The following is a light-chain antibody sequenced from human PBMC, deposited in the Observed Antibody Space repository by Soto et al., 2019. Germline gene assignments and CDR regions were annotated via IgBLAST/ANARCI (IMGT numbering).Light chain of an antibody. CDR2: AAS. Sequence: DIQLTQCPSSVSASVGDGVTITCGASQGISSYLAWYQQKPGKAPKLLIYAASTLQSGVPSRFSGSGSGTDFTLTISCLQSEDFATYYCQQDYSYPITFGQGTRLEIK. V-gene: IGKV1-9*01. J-gene: IGKJ5*01. CDR1: QGISSY. CDR3: QQDYSYPIT.